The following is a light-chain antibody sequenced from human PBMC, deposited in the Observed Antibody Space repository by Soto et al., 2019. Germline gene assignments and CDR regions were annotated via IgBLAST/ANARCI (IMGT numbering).Light chain of an antibody. CDR2: GAS. CDR3: QQYGSSPLT. V-gene: IGKV3-20*01. J-gene: IGKJ4*01. CDR1: QSVNSNY. Sequence: EIVLTQSPGTLSLSTGERATLSCRASQSVNSNYLAWYQQKPGQAPRLLIYGASSGATGIPDRFSGSGSATDFTLTISRLEPEDFAVYYCQQYGSSPLTFGGGTKVDIK.